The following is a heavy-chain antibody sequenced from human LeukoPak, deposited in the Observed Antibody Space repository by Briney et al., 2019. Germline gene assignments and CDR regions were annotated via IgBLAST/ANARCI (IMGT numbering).Heavy chain of an antibody. CDR1: GGSISSGGYY. CDR3: VRDRGRKYQLRYWYFDP. D-gene: IGHD2-2*01. Sequence: PSETLSLTCTVSGGSISSGGYYWSWIRQHPGKGLEWIGYIYYSGSTHYNPSLKSRVTISVDTSKNQFSLKLSSVTAADTAVYYCVRDRGRKYQLRYWYFDPWGRGTLVTASS. CDR2: IYYSGST. J-gene: IGHJ2*01. V-gene: IGHV4-31*03.